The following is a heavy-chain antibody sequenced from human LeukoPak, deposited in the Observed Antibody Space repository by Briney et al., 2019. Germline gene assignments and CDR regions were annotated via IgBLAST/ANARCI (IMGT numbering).Heavy chain of an antibody. D-gene: IGHD2-21*01. J-gene: IGHJ3*02. V-gene: IGHV3-7*01. Sequence: PGGSLRLSCAASGFTFSSYWMSWVRHTSGKGLEGVANIKYDGSEKYYRDSVRGRFTISRDNAKNSLYLQMNSLRAEDTAVYYCAREGIRLWAFDIWGQGTMVTVSS. CDR2: IKYDGSEK. CDR3: AREGIRLWAFDI. CDR1: GFTFSSYW.